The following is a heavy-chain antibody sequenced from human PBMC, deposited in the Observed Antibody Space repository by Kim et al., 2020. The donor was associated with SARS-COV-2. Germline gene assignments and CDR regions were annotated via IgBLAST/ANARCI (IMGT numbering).Heavy chain of an antibody. CDR1: GYTFTSYD. D-gene: IGHD2-2*01. Sequence: ASVKVSCKASGYTFTSYDINWVRQATGQGLEWMGWMNPNSGNTGYAQKFQGRVTMTRNTSISTAYMELSSLRSEDTAVYYCARGTTPLIVVVPAAYDYWGQGTLVTVSS. J-gene: IGHJ4*02. CDR2: MNPNSGNT. V-gene: IGHV1-8*01. CDR3: ARGTTPLIVVVPAAYDY.